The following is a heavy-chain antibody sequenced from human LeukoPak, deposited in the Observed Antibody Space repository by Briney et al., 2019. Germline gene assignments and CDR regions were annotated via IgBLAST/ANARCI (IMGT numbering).Heavy chain of an antibody. CDR2: TSSSSSYI. CDR3: ARDSAVTTSHY. Sequence: GGSLRLSCAASGFTFSSYSMNWVRQAPGKGLEWVSSTSSSSSYIYYADSVKGRFTISRDNAKNSLYLQMNSLRAEDTAVYYCARDSAVTTSHYWGQGTLVTVSS. D-gene: IGHD4-17*01. J-gene: IGHJ4*02. CDR1: GFTFSSYS. V-gene: IGHV3-21*01.